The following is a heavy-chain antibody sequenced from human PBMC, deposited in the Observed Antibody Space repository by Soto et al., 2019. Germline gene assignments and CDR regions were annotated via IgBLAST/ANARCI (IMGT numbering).Heavy chain of an antibody. CDR2: ISAYNGNT. J-gene: IGHJ5*02. V-gene: IGHV1-18*01. CDR1: GYTFTSYN. D-gene: IGHD3-10*01. CDR3: ARVPDYYGSGNLNWFDP. Sequence: APVKVSCNATGYTFTSYNINWVRQAPGQGLEWMGWISAYNGNTNYAQKLQGRVTMTTDTSTSTAYMELRSLRSDDTAVYYCARVPDYYGSGNLNWFDPWG.